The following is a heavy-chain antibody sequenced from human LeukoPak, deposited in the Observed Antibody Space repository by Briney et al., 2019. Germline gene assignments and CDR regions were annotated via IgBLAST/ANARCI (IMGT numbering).Heavy chain of an antibody. J-gene: IGHJ4*02. CDR3: ASPRGSGSYLAFDY. CDR1: GFTFSSYE. V-gene: IGHV3-48*03. CDR2: ISSSGSTI. Sequence: GGSLRLSCAASGFTFSSYEMNWVRQAPGKGLEWVSYISSSGSTIYYADSVKGRFTISRDNAKNTLYLQMNSLRAEDTAVYYCASPRGSGSYLAFDYWGQGTLVTVSS. D-gene: IGHD1-26*01.